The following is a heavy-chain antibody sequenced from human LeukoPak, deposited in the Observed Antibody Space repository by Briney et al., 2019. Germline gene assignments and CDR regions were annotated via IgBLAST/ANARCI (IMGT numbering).Heavy chain of an antibody. J-gene: IGHJ4*02. CDR3: AKDPWGSGSWLFDY. Sequence: GRSQSLSRAASGFPFTSYSLSSVRQARGKGLEWLSTIRGSGGGSTYYADSVKGRFTISTDNSKNTLYLQMNSLRAEDTAVYYCAKDPWGSGSWLFDYWGQGTLVTVS. CDR2: IRGSGGGST. V-gene: IGHV3-23*01. CDR1: GFPFTSYS. D-gene: IGHD3-10*01.